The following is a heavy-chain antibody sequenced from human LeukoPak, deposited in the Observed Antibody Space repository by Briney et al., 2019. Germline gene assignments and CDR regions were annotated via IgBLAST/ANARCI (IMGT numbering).Heavy chain of an antibody. CDR2: IYYSGST. D-gene: IGHD4-23*01. J-gene: IGHJ4*02. Sequence: SQTLSLTCTVSGGSISSGGYYWSWIRQHPGKGLERIGYIYYSGSTYYNPSLKSRVTISVDTSKNQFSLKLSSVTAADTAVYYCARSTTVVTGYFDYWGQGTLVTVSS. V-gene: IGHV4-31*03. CDR3: ARSTTVVTGYFDY. CDR1: GGSISSGGYY.